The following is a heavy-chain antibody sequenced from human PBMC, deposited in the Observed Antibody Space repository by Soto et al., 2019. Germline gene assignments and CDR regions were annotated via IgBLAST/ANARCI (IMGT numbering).Heavy chain of an antibody. D-gene: IGHD3-3*01. V-gene: IGHV1-46*01. CDR2: ISPDGFRA. CDR1: GYIFTTHY. J-gene: IGHJ4*02. Sequence: QVQLVQSGAEVKKPGASVRVSCKASGYIFTTHYIHWVRQAPGQGLAWMGIISPDGFRADYAQTLQGRLTMTSDTSTNTVYMELNSLTSEDTAVYYCARAGRVPHVFLNSLDSWGQGTLVSVSS. CDR3: ARAGRVPHVFLNSLDS.